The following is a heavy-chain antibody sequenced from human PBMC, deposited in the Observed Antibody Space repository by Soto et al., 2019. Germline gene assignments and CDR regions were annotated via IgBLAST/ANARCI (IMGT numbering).Heavy chain of an antibody. CDR2: IYYSGST. CDR3: ARRSANYYYYMDV. J-gene: IGHJ6*03. V-gene: IGHV4-59*08. CDR1: GGSISSYY. Sequence: LETLSLTCPVSGGSISSYYWSWIRQPPGKGLEWIGYIYYSGSTNYNPSLKSRVTISVDTSKNQFSLKLSSVTAADTAVYYCARRSANYYYYMDVWGKGTTVTVSS.